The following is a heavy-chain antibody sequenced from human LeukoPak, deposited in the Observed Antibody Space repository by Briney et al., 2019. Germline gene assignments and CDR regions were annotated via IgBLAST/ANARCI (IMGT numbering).Heavy chain of an antibody. Sequence: GESLKISCKGSGYSFTSYWISWVRQMPGKGLEWMGRIDPSDSYTNYSPSFQGHVTISADESISTAYLQWSSLKASDTAMYYCARPSAYGGPPLPDDYWGQGTLVTVSS. CDR3: ARPSAYGGPPLPDDY. J-gene: IGHJ4*02. CDR1: GYSFTSYW. V-gene: IGHV5-10-1*01. CDR2: IDPSDSYT. D-gene: IGHD4-23*01.